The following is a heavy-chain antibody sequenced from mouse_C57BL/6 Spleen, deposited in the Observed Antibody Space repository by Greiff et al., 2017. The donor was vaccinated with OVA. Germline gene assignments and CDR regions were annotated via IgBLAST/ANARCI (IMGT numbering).Heavy chain of an antibody. D-gene: IGHD2-4*01. Sequence: VQLQQSGPELVKPGASVKISCKASGYTFTDYYMNWVKQSHGKSLEWIGDINPNNGGTSYNQKFKGKATLTVDKSSSTAYMELRSLTSDDSAVYYCARNSYDYDGGYAMDYWGQGTSVTVSS. CDR3: ARNSYDYDGGYAMDY. V-gene: IGHV1-26*01. CDR1: GYTFTDYY. CDR2: INPNNGGT. J-gene: IGHJ4*01.